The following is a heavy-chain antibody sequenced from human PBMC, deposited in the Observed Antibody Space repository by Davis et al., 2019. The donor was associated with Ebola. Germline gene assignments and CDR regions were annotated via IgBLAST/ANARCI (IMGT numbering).Heavy chain of an antibody. J-gene: IGHJ5*01. Sequence: SEPLSLTFPAFASPFTAKPWTWTRRLPGLGPEPIRHTTKQAHYHHFTASFVGRFTISVDSSKNQFSLKIHSVTAADTAVYYCARTTKTNVEDSGLGYNFFDSWGQGTLVSGSS. CDR1: ASPFTAKP. V-gene: IGHV4-34*01. CDR2: TTKQAHYH. D-gene: IGHD5-18*01. CDR3: ARTTKTNVEDSGLGYNFFDS.